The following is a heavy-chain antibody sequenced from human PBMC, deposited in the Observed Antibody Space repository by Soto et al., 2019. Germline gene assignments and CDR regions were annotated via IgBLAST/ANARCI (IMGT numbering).Heavy chain of an antibody. CDR1: GYTLTELS. J-gene: IGHJ4*02. CDR3: ATDRTTKGIAAAGPNGY. CDR2: FDPEDGET. Sequence: ASVKVSCKVSGYTLTELSMHWVRQAPGKGLEWMGGFDPEDGETIYAQKFQGRVTMTEDTSTDTAYMELSSLRSEDTAVYYCATDRTTKGIAAAGPNGYGGQGTLVTVSS. D-gene: IGHD6-13*01. V-gene: IGHV1-24*01.